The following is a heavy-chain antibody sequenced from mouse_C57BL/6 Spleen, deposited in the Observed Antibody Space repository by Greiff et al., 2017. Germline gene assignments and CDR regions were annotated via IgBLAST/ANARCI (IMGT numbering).Heavy chain of an antibody. CDR2: INPGSGGT. V-gene: IGHV1-54*01. CDR3: ARYYDYDYFDY. Sequence: VMLVESGAELVRPGTSVKVSCKASGYAFTNYLIEWVKQRPGQGLEWIGVINPGSGGTNYNEKFKGKATLTADKSSSTAYMQLSSLTSEDSAVYFCARYYDYDYFDYWGQGTTLTVSS. D-gene: IGHD2-4*01. CDR1: GYAFTNYL. J-gene: IGHJ2*01.